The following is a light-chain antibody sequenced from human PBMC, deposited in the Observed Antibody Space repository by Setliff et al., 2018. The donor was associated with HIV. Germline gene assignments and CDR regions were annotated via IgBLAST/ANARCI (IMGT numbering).Light chain of an antibody. Sequence: QSVLTQPASVSGSPGQSITISCSGTNSDIGSHDYVSWYQQHPGKAPKLIIFSVTYRPSGVSDRFSGSKSGNTASLTISGLQPEDEADCYCASHRDTNTLEVFGTGTKVTVL. V-gene: IGLV2-14*03. CDR2: SVT. J-gene: IGLJ1*01. CDR1: NSDIGSHDY. CDR3: ASHRDTNTLEV.